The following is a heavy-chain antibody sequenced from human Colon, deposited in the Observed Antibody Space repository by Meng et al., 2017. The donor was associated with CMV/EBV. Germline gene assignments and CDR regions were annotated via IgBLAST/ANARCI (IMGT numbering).Heavy chain of an antibody. CDR3: AKKRVTLHMTWDFDQ. J-gene: IGHJ4*02. CDR2: LRSDGTHD. D-gene: IGHD2-21*02. V-gene: IGHV3-30*02. Sequence: GESLKISCAASGFPFSDYGIHWVRQAPGKGLEWVAFLRSDGTHDIYSDSVKGRFTISRDNSKNTVFLEMNSLRPEDSATYYCAKKRVTLHMTWDFDQWGQGTLVTVSS. CDR1: GFPFSDYG.